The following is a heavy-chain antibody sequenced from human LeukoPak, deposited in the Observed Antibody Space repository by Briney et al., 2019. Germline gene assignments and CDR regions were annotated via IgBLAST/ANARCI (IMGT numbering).Heavy chain of an antibody. D-gene: IGHD3-3*01. Sequence: SETLSLTCTVSGGSISSSSYYWGWIRQPPGKGLEWIGSIYYSGSTYYNPSLKSRVTISVDTSKNQFSLKLSSVTAADTAVYYCARRSGVAVWSWFDPWGQGTLFTVSS. J-gene: IGHJ5*02. CDR1: GGSISSSSYY. CDR2: IYYSGST. V-gene: IGHV4-39*01. CDR3: ARRSGVAVWSWFDP.